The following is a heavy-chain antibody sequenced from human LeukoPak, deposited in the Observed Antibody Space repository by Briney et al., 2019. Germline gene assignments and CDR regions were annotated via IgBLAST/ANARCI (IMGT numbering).Heavy chain of an antibody. CDR3: ARGSMTTVTTRIDY. CDR2: ISWNSGSI. D-gene: IGHD4-17*01. J-gene: IGHJ4*02. CDR1: GFTFDDYA. V-gene: IGHV3-9*01. Sequence: PGRSLRLSRAASGFTFDDYAMHWVRQAPGKGLEWVSGISWNSGSIGYADSVKGRFTISRDNAKNSLYLQMNSLRAEDTAVYYCARGSMTTVTTRIDYWGQGTLVTVSS.